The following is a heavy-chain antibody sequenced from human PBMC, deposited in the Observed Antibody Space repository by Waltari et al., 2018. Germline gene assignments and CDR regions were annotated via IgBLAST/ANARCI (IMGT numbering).Heavy chain of an antibody. CDR3: ARDLAPEADAFDI. V-gene: IGHV3-11*01. Sequence: QVQLVESGGGLVKPGGSLRLSCAASGFTFSDYYMSWIRQAPGKGLEWVSYIRSSGRTIYYADSVKGRVTISRDNAKNSRYLQMNSLRAEDTAVYYCARDLAPEADAFDIWGQGTMVTVSS. CDR2: IRSSGRTI. J-gene: IGHJ3*02. CDR1: GFTFSDYY.